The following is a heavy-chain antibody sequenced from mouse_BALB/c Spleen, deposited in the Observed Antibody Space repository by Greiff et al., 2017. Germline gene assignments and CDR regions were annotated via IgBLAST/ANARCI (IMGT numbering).Heavy chain of an antibody. CDR2: INPGSGGT. CDR1: GYAFTNYL. Sequence: VKLQESGAELVRPGTSVKVSCKASGYAFTNYLIEWVKQRPGQGLEWIGVINPGSGGTNYNEKFKGKATLTADKSSSTAYMQLSSLTSDDSAVYFCARSKGQPAMDYWGQGTSVTVSS. D-gene: IGHD3-3*01. V-gene: IGHV1-54*01. J-gene: IGHJ4*01. CDR3: ARSKGQPAMDY.